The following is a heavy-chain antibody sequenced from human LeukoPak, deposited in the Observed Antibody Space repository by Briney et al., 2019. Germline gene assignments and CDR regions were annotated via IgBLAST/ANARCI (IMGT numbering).Heavy chain of an antibody. CDR3: AKDGGYLLGGGIDY. V-gene: IGHV3-9*01. CDR2: ISWNSGSI. J-gene: IGHJ4*02. CDR1: GFPFDDYA. D-gene: IGHD3-16*01. Sequence: GRSLRLSCAATGFPFDDYAMHWVRQAPGKGLEWVSGISWNSGSIGYADSVKGRFTISRDNAKNSLYLQMNSLRAEDTALYYCAKDGGYLLGGGIDYWGQGTLVTVSS.